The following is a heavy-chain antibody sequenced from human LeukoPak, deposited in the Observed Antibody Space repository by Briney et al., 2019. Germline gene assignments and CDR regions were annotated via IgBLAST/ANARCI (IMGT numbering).Heavy chain of an antibody. CDR1: GFTFSSYS. Sequence: PGGSLRLSCAASGFTFSSYSMNWVRQAPGKGLEWVSSISSSSSYIYYADSVKGRFTISRDNAKNSLYLQMNSLRAEDTAVYYCARSLRVVPAAISDYWGQGTLVTVSP. CDR3: ARSLRVVPAAISDY. D-gene: IGHD2-2*02. CDR2: ISSSSSYI. V-gene: IGHV3-21*01. J-gene: IGHJ4*02.